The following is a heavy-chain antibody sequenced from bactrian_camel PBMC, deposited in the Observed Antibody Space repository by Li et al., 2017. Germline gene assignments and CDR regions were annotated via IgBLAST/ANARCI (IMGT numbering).Heavy chain of an antibody. J-gene: IGHJ4*01. Sequence: VQLVESGGGLVQPGGSLRLSSAASGFAFSSYAMYWVRQAPGNGLEWVSSIDGGGGNTNYGDSVKGRFTISRDNTKDTLYLQLNSLKPEDTAVYYCAALYSFSGGEHSYDENYWGQGTQVTVS. CDR2: IDGGGGNT. CDR1: GFAFSSYA. D-gene: IGHD3*01. CDR3: AALYSFSGGEHSYDENY. V-gene: IGHV3S42*01.